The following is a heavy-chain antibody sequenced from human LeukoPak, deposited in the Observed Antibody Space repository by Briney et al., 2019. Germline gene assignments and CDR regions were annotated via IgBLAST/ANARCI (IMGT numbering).Heavy chain of an antibody. D-gene: IGHD2-2*01. CDR2: IYWDDDK. CDR1: GFSLSTSAMS. J-gene: IGHJ4*02. CDR3: AHGGGSTSPVHLDY. V-gene: IGHV2-5*02. Sequence: SGPTLLSPTQTLTLTCTFSGFSLSTSAMSVGWIRQPPGKALEWLALIYWDDDKRYNPSLKSRLTITKDTSKNQVVLTMTNMDPVDTATYYCAHGGGSTSPVHLDYWGQGTLVTVSS.